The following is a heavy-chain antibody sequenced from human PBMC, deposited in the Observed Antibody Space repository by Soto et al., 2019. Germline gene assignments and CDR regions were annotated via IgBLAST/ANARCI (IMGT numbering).Heavy chain of an antibody. D-gene: IGHD6-19*01. J-gene: IGHJ4*02. V-gene: IGHV3-48*02. CDR3: ARSVEGHFDY. Sequence: EVQLVESGGALVQPGGSLRLSCAASGFKFSSNSMNWVRQAPGKGLESAAYITSDTKTIKYADSVRGRFTITRDNAKNLVYLQMNSLSDEDTAVYYCARSVEGHFDYWGQGTVVTVSS. CDR2: ITSDTKTI. CDR1: GFKFSSNS.